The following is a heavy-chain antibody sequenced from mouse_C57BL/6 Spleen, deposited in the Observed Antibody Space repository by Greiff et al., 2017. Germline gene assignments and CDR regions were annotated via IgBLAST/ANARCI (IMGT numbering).Heavy chain of an antibody. CDR2: ISSGGSTI. D-gene: IGHD2-1*01. J-gene: IGHJ1*03. Sequence: EVKVVESGGGLVKPGGSLKLSCAASGFTFSDYGMHWVRQAPEKGLEWVAYISSGGSTIYYADSVKGRFTISRDNAKNTLFLQMTSLRSEDTAMYYWAKEALYYGNYVNWYCDVWGTGTTVTVSS. CDR1: GFTFSDYG. CDR3: AKEALYYGNYVNWYCDV. V-gene: IGHV5-17*01.